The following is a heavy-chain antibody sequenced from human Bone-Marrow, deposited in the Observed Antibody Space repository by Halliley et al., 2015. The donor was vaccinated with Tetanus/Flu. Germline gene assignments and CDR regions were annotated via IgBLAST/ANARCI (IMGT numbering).Heavy chain of an antibody. Sequence: SSDSGKTDYNPSLKSRVTISVDTSKNQFSLKLNSVTAADTAVYYCAKMTTTVTIEGILSWFDPWGQGTLVTVSA. CDR3: AKMTTTVTIEGILSWFDP. D-gene: IGHD4-17*01. CDR2: SSDSGKT. V-gene: IGHV4-59*03. J-gene: IGHJ5*02.